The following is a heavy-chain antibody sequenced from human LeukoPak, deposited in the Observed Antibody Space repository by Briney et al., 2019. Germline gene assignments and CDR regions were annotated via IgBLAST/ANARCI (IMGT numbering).Heavy chain of an antibody. CDR3: AHRTPAAGNGALGENWFDP. CDR2: IYWDDDK. Sequence: SGPTLVKPKQTLTLTCTFSGFSLSTSGVGVGWFRQPPGKALEWLALIYWDDDKRYSPSLRSSLTITKDTSKNRVVLTMTNMDPVDTGTYYCAHRTPAAGNGALGENWFDPWGQGTLVTVSS. CDR1: GFSLSTSGVG. V-gene: IGHV2-5*02. J-gene: IGHJ5*02. D-gene: IGHD6-13*01.